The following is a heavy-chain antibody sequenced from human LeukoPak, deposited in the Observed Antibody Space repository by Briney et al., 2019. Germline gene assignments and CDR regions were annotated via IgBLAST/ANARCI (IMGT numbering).Heavy chain of an antibody. CDR1: GFTFSSYG. Sequence: GGSLRLSCAASGFTFSSYGMHWVRQAPGKGLEWVAVISYDGSNKYYADSVKGRFTISRDNSKNTLYLQMNSLRAEDTAVYYCAKDTYYYDSSGYQACDYWGQGTLVTVSS. J-gene: IGHJ4*02. CDR2: ISYDGSNK. V-gene: IGHV3-30*18. CDR3: AKDTYYYDSSGYQACDY. D-gene: IGHD3-22*01.